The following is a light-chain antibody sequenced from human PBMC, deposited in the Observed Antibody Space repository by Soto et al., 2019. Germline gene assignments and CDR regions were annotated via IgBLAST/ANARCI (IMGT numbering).Light chain of an antibody. J-gene: IGKJ5*01. V-gene: IGKV3-20*01. CDR1: ERIYSAY. CDR3: QQYGSSLT. CDR2: GTS. Sequence: EVVLTQSPGTLSLSRGERATLSCRASERIYSAYLGWYQQKPGQAPRLLIYGTSSRATGIPDRFSGSGSGTDFTLTISRLEPEDFAVYHCQQYGSSLTFGQGTRLEIK.